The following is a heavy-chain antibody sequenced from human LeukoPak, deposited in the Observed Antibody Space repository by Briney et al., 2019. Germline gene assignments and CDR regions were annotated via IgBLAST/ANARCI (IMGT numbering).Heavy chain of an antibody. CDR1: GGSISSDSSS. CDR2: IYTSGST. V-gene: IGHV4-61*02. J-gene: IGHJ2*01. Sequence: PSETLSLTCAVSGGSISSDSSSWSWIRQPAGMGLEWIGRIYTSGSTNYNPSLKSRVTISVDTSKNQFSLKLSSVTAADTAVYYCARDSRGLSVTATHWYFDLWGRGTLVTVSS. D-gene: IGHD2-21*02. CDR3: ARDSRGLSVTATHWYFDL.